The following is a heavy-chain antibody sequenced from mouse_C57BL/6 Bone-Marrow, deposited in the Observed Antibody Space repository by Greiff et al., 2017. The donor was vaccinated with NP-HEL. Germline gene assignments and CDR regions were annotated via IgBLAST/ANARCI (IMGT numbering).Heavy chain of an antibody. V-gene: IGHV2-2*01. CDR1: GFSLTSYG. CDR3: ASYGSSPSWFAY. D-gene: IGHD1-1*01. Sequence: VQVVESGPGLVQPSQSLSITCTVSGFSLTSYGVHWVRQSPGKGLEWLGVIWSGGSTDYNAAFISRLSISKDNSKSQVFFKMNSLQADDTAIYYCASYGSSPSWFAYWGQGTLVTVSA. CDR2: IWSGGST. J-gene: IGHJ3*01.